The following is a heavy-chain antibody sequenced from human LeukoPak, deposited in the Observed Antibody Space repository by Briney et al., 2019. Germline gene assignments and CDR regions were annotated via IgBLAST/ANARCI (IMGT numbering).Heavy chain of an antibody. Sequence: GGSLRLSCAASGFTFSSYSMNWVRQAPGKGLEWVAVISYDGSNKYYADSVKGRFTISRDNSKNTLYLQMNSLRAEDTAVYYCAGDSSGYPADYWGQGTLVTVSS. CDR1: GFTFSSYS. CDR3: AGDSSGYPADY. CDR2: ISYDGSNK. D-gene: IGHD3-22*01. J-gene: IGHJ4*02. V-gene: IGHV3-30*03.